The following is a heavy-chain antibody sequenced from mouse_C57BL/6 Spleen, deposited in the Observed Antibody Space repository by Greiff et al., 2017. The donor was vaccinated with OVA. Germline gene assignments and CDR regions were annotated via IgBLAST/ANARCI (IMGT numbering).Heavy chain of an antibody. CDR2: INPYNGGT. Sequence: EVKLQQSGPVLVKPGASVKMSCKASGYTFTDYYMNWVKQSHGKSLEWIGVINPYNGGTSYNQKFKGKATLTVDKSSSTAYMELNSLTSEDSAVYYCARGDYDGYYAMDYWGQGTSVTVSS. CDR3: ARGDYDGYYAMDY. V-gene: IGHV1-19*01. J-gene: IGHJ4*01. CDR1: GYTFTDYY. D-gene: IGHD2-4*01.